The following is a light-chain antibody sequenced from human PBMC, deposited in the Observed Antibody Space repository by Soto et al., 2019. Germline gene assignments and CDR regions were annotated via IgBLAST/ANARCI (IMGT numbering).Light chain of an antibody. CDR2: DAS. CDR3: QQYINVPPT. Sequence: DIQMTQSPSSLSASVGDRVTITCQASQEISNFLNWYQQKPGKAPKLLIYDASNLETGVPSRFSGSGSGTDFTFTISSLQPEDIATYYCQQYINVPPTFGGGTKVEIK. CDR1: QEISNF. V-gene: IGKV1-33*01. J-gene: IGKJ4*01.